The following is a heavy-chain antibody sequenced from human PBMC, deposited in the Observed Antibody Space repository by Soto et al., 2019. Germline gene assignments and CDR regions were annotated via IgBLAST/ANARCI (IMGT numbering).Heavy chain of an antibody. CDR2: MNPNSGNT. Sequence: ASVKVSCKASGYTFTSYDINWVRQATGQGLEWMGWMNPNSGNTGYAQKFQGRVTMTRNTSISTAYMELSSLRSEDTAVYYCASPTLDRQQLVHGYSYYGMDVWGQGTTVTVS. V-gene: IGHV1-8*01. CDR1: GYTFTSYD. CDR3: ASPTLDRQQLVHGYSYYGMDV. J-gene: IGHJ6*02. D-gene: IGHD6-13*01.